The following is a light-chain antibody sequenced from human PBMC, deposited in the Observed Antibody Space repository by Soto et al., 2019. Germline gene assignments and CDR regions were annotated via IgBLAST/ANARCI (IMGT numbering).Light chain of an antibody. V-gene: IGKV1-5*01. CDR1: QSXXTX. Sequence: DIXXTQSPFTLSASVGDRVTISCRASQSXXTXLAWYQQKPGKAPNLLIFDASDLAVGVSSRFSGSGSGAEFTLTISSLQADDFATYYCQQYASYPYTFGRGTRLEIK. CDR2: DAS. J-gene: IGKJ2*01. CDR3: QQYASYPYT.